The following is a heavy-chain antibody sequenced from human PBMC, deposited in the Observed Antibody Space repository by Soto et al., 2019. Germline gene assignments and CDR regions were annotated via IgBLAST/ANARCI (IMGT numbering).Heavy chain of an antibody. J-gene: IGHJ4*02. CDR1: GYTFSNYY. D-gene: IGHD2-2*01. CDR2: INPNGDTK. V-gene: IGHV1-46*01. Sequence: QVQLVQSGAEVKNPGASVKVSCKASGYTFSNYYMHWVRQAPGQGLEWMGGINPNGDTKYHAQKFLGRLTVTRDTSTSTVYMELSSLRSDDTAVYYCAREGATAAKMFDYWGQGTLVTVSS. CDR3: AREGATAAKMFDY.